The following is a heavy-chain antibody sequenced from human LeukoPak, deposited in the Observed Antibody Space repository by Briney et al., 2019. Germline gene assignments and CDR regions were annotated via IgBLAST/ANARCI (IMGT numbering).Heavy chain of an antibody. D-gene: IGHD2-2*03. CDR3: ARDNGYCSSTSCYHYYMDV. CDR1: GFTFSNYW. J-gene: IGHJ6*03. Sequence: GESLRLSCAASGFTFSNYWMSWARQAPGKGLEWVANIKQDGSEKYYVDSVKGRFTSSRDSAKNSLSLQMNSLRADDTAVYYCARDNGYCSSTSCYHYYMDVWGKGTTVTVSS. V-gene: IGHV3-7*01. CDR2: IKQDGSEK.